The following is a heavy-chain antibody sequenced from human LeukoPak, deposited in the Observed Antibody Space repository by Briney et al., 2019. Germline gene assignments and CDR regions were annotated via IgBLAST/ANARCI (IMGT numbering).Heavy chain of an antibody. CDR2: INPSGGST. CDR1: GYTFTSYY. D-gene: IGHD6-6*01. V-gene: IGHV1-46*01. Sequence: ASVKVSCKASGYTFTSYYMHWVRQAPGQGLEWMGIINPSGGSTNYAQKFQGRVTMTRDTSTNTVYMELSSLRSEDTAVYYCARWSIAARWFDPWGQGTLVTVSS. J-gene: IGHJ5*02. CDR3: ARWSIAARWFDP.